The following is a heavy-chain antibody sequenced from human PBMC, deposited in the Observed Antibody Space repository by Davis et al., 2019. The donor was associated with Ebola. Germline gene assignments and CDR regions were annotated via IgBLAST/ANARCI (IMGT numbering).Heavy chain of an antibody. CDR3: AKSPTYFPYDVDY. CDR2: LGTSADT. V-gene: IGHV3-23*01. D-gene: IGHD3-22*01. CDR1: GFTFSSNS. Sequence: GGSLRLSCAASGFTFSSNSMNWVRQAPGKGLEWVSTLGTSADTYYADSVKGRFTLSRDNSKNTIYLQMNSLRADDTAVYFCAKSPTYFPYDVDYWGQGTLVTVSS. J-gene: IGHJ4*02.